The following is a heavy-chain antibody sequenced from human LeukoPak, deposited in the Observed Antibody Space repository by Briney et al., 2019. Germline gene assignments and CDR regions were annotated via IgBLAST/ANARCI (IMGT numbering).Heavy chain of an antibody. V-gene: IGHV4-59*01. J-gene: IGHJ5*02. Sequence: SEALSLTCTVSGGPISSYYWSWIRQPPGKGLEWIGYINYSGRTNYNPSFKSRVTISVDTSKNQFSLKLSSVTAADTAVYYCARGGDIVVVPAAFAGDWFDPWGQGTLVTVSS. CDR3: ARGGDIVVVPAAFAGDWFDP. CDR1: GGPISSYY. D-gene: IGHD2-2*01. CDR2: INYSGRT.